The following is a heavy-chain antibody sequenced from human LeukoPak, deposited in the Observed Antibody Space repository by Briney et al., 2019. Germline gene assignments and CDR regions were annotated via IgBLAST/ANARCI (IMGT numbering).Heavy chain of an antibody. Sequence: ASVKVSCKASGYTFTSYDFNWVRQATGQRPEWMGWMSPNSGDTGYAQKFQDRVTMTRNTSISTAYMELSSLRSDDTAVYYCARGPPNWGYDYWGPGTLVTVST. CDR1: GYTFTSYD. J-gene: IGHJ4*02. CDR3: ARGPPNWGYDY. D-gene: IGHD7-27*01. V-gene: IGHV1-8*01. CDR2: MSPNSGDT.